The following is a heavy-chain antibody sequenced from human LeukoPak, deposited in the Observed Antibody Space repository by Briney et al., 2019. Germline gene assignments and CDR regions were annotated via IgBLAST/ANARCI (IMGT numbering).Heavy chain of an antibody. D-gene: IGHD6-13*01. J-gene: IGHJ6*03. V-gene: IGHV4-61*05. CDR3: ARLRKGQQLRYYYYYYMDV. CDR1: GASIASANYY. Sequence: PSETLSLTCAVSGASIASANYYWGWIRQPPGRGLEWIGYIYYSGSTNYNPSLKSRVTISVDTSKNQFSLKLSSVTAADTAVYYCARLRKGQQLRYYYYYYMDVWGKGTTVTISS. CDR2: IYYSGST.